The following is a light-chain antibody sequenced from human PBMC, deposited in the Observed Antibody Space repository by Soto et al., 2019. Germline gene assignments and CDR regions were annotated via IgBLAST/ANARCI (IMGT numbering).Light chain of an antibody. CDR1: SSDVAGYNY. Sequence: QSALTQPASVSGSPGQSITISCTGTSSDVAGYNYVSWYQQHPGKAPNLMIYDVSNRPSGISNRFSGSKSGNTASLTISGLQAEDEADYHCSSYASSNTVVFGGGTKLTVL. J-gene: IGLJ2*01. V-gene: IGLV2-14*01. CDR2: DVS. CDR3: SSYASSNTVV.